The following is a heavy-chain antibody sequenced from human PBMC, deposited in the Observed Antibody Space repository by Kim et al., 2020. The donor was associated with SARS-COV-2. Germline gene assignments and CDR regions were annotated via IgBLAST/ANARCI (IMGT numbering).Heavy chain of an antibody. CDR2: IYPGESDT. Sequence: GESLKISCKGSGYNFISYWIGWVRQMPGKGLEWIGIIYPGESDTRYSPFFQGQVTISADKSITTAYLQWSSLKASDTAMYYCARRDGSGGYYEPWDAFDIWGQGTMVAVSS. J-gene: IGHJ3*02. V-gene: IGHV5-51*01. CDR1: GYNFISYW. D-gene: IGHD3-22*01. CDR3: ARRDGSGGYYEPWDAFDI.